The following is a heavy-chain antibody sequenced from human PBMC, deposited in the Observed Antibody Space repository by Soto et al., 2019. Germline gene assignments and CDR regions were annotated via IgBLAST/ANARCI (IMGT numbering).Heavy chain of an antibody. CDR2: INHSGST. J-gene: IGHJ4*02. CDR1: GGSFSGYY. Sequence: SETLSLTCAVYGGSFSGYYWSWIRQPPGKGLEWIGEINHSGSTNYNPSLKSRVTISVDTSKNQFSLKLSSVTAADTAVYYCARSPGYYFDYWGQGTLVTVSS. V-gene: IGHV4-34*01. CDR3: ARSPGYYFDY.